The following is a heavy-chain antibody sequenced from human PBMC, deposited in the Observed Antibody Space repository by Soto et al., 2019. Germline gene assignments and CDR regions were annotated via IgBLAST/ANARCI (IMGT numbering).Heavy chain of an antibody. D-gene: IGHD2-21*02. CDR1: GGFVSSGSYY. J-gene: IGHJ3*02. Sequence: QVQLQQWGAGLLKPSETLSLTCAVYGGFVSSGSYYWSWIRQPPGKGLEWIGEMSHRGGTHFNPSRKSRVTRSVDTRKNQFAPRMSSVTAADTAGDYCARVERGTAATGVEAFGIWGPGTMVTVSS. CDR2: MSHRGGT. V-gene: IGHV4-34*01. CDR3: ARVERGTAATGVEAFGI.